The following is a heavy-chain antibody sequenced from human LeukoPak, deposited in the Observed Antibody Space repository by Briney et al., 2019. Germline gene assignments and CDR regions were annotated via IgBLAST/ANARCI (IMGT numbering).Heavy chain of an antibody. D-gene: IGHD5-24*01. CDR3: ARVARVGGGYGYNSGLFDY. V-gene: IGHV4-34*01. J-gene: IGHJ4*02. CDR1: GGSFSGHY. Sequence: SETLSLTCAVYGGSFSGHYWSWIRQPPGKGLEWIGEIHHSGSTNYNPSLKSRVTISVDTSKNQFSLKLTSVTAADTAVYYCARVARVGGGYGYNSGLFDYWGQGTLVTVSS. CDR2: IHHSGST.